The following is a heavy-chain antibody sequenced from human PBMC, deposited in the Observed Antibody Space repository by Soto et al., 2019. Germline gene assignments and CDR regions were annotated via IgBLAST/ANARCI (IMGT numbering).Heavy chain of an antibody. CDR1: GGSISTYL. J-gene: IGHJ6*02. CDR3: AREDPADYYYYGMDV. CDR2: VHYSGIT. V-gene: IGHV4-59*01. Sequence: ETLSLTCTVSGGSISTYLWTWIRQSPGNGLEWIGYVHYSGITNYIPSLKSRVTISLYTSNNQFSLKLSSVTAADTALYYCAREDPADYYYYGMDVWGQGTTVTVSS.